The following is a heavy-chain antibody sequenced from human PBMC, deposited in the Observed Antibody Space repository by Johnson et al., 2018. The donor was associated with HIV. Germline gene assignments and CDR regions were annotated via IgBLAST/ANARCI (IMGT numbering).Heavy chain of an antibody. D-gene: IGHD5-18*01. Sequence: QMQLVESGGGVVQPGRSLRLSCAASGFTFTSYAMHWVRQAPGKGLEWVAVVSYDGSTKYYADSVKGRFTISRDNAKNSLYLQMNSLRAEDTALYYCARADTAMVRGAFDIWGQGTMVTVSS. CDR1: GFTFTSYA. CDR3: ARADTAMVRGAFDI. J-gene: IGHJ3*02. V-gene: IGHV3-30*04. CDR2: VSYDGSTK.